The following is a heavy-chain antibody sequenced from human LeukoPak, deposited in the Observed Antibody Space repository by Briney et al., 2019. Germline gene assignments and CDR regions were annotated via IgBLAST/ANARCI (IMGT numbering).Heavy chain of an antibody. CDR3: ARDRAMVRGVGYYGMDV. CDR2: ISSSSSTI. CDR1: GFTFSSYS. D-gene: IGHD3-10*01. V-gene: IGHV3-48*01. J-gene: IGHJ6*02. Sequence: PGGSLRLSCAASGFTFSSYSMNWVRQAPGKGLEWVSYISSSSSTIYYADSVKGRFTISRDNAENSLYLQMNSLRAEDTAVYYCARDRAMVRGVGYYGMDVWGQGTTVTVSS.